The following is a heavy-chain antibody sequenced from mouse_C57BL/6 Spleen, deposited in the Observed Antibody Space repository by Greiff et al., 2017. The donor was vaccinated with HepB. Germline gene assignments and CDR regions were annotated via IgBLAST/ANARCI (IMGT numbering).Heavy chain of an antibody. V-gene: IGHV5-4*01. CDR2: ISDGGSYT. CDR1: GFTFSSYA. D-gene: IGHD1-1*01. Sequence: EVMLVESGGGLVKPGGSLKLSCAASGFTFSSYAMSWVRQTPEKRLEWVATISDGGSYTYYPDNVKGRFTISRDNAKNNLYLQMSHLQSEDTAMYYCAREYYGSSYGYFDVWGTGTTVTVSS. CDR3: AREYYGSSYGYFDV. J-gene: IGHJ1*03.